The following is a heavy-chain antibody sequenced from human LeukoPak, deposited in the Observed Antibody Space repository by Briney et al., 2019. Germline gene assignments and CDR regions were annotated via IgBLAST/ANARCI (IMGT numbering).Heavy chain of an antibody. CDR1: GGTFSSHA. V-gene: IGHV1-69*04. J-gene: IGHJ4*02. CDR3: ARGIAAAGRAIYYFDY. D-gene: IGHD6-13*01. Sequence: ASVKVSCKASGGTFSSHAISWVRQAPGQGLEWMGRIIPILGIANYAQKFQGRVTITADKSTSTAYMELSSLRSEDTAVYYCARGIAAAGRAIYYFDYWGQGTLVTVSS. CDR2: IIPILGIA.